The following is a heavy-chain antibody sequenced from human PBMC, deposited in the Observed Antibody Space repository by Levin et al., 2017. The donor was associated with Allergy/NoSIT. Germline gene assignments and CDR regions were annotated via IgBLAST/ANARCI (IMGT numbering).Heavy chain of an antibody. D-gene: IGHD1-1*01. CDR1: GYSFTSYW. J-gene: IGHJ6*03. CDR2: IYPGDSDT. CDR3: ARRGTRDYYYYMDG. Sequence: KVSCQGSGYSFTSYWIGWVRQRPGKGLEGMGIIYPGDSDTRYSPSFQGQVTSSADTSISTASLQWSSLKDSDTAIYDCARRGTRDYYYYMDGWGKGTTVTVSS. V-gene: IGHV5-51*01.